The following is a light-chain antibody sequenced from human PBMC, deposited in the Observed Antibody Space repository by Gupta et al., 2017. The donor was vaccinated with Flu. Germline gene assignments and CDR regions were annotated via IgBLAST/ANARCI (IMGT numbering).Light chain of an antibody. CDR1: QGIINN. Sequence: IQMTQSPSSLSASVGDRVTITCRASQGIINNLAWFHQKPGKGPKSLIYGASSLQSGVTSKFSGSGSVSGTEFTLTISSLQLEDSATYFFRRENSYPHTFGQGTRLEIK. CDR3: RRENSYPHT. J-gene: IGKJ5*01. V-gene: IGKV1-16*02. CDR2: GAS.